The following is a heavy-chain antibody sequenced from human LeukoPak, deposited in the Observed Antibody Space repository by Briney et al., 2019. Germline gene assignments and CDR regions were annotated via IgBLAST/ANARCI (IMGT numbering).Heavy chain of an antibody. CDR3: AKQRSEVPVAASNY. Sequence: GGSLRLSCAASGFTFSDYYMSWIRQAPGKGLEWVSYISSDGGTTYYIDSVKGRFTISRDNAKNSLYLQMNSLRAEDTAIYYCAKQRSEVPVAASNYWGQGTLVTVSS. J-gene: IGHJ4*02. CDR2: ISSDGGTT. CDR1: GFTFSDYY. V-gene: IGHV3-11*01. D-gene: IGHD2-2*01.